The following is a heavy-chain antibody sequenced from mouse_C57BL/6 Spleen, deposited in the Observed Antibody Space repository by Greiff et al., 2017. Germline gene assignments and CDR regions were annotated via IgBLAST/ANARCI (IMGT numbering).Heavy chain of an antibody. CDR1: GYTFTSYW. J-gene: IGHJ3*01. CDR2: IHPNCGST. Sequence: QVQLQQPGAELVKPGASVKLSCKASGYTFTSYWMHWVKQRPGQGLEWIGMIHPNCGSTNYNEKFKSKATLTVDKSSSTAYMQLSSLTSEDSAVYYCARVLDGSGTWFAYWGQGTLVTVSA. D-gene: IGHD2-3*01. CDR3: ARVLDGSGTWFAY. V-gene: IGHV1-64*01.